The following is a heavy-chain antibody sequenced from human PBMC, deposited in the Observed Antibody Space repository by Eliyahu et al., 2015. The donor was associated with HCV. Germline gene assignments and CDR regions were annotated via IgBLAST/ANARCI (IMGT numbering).Heavy chain of an antibody. J-gene: IGHJ5*02. V-gene: IGHV4-59*01. Sequence: QVQLRESGPGLVKPSETLSLTCXVSSGPIGSYHWSWIRQSPGRGLEWVGYIHYTGNTNYNPSLKSRVTISLDTSKNQFSLKLNSVTAADTAVYYCARGWFGERTWFDPWGQGTLVSVSS. CDR2: IHYTGNT. CDR1: SGPIGSYH. CDR3: ARGWFGERTWFDP. D-gene: IGHD3-10*01.